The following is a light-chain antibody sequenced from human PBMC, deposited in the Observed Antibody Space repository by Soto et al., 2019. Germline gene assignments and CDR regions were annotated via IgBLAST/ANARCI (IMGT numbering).Light chain of an antibody. CDR2: EVS. V-gene: IGLV2-8*01. Sequence: QSVLTQPPSASGSPGQSVTISCTGTSSDVGGYNYVSWYQQHPGKAPKLMIYEVSKRPSGFPDRFSGSKSGNTASLTVSGLQAEDEADYYCSSYAGSNNLGVFGGGTKLTVL. J-gene: IGLJ2*01. CDR3: SSYAGSNNLGV. CDR1: SSDVGGYNY.